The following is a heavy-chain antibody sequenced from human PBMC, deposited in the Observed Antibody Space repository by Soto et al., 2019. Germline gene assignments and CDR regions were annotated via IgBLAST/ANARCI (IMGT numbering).Heavy chain of an antibody. V-gene: IGHV3-23*01. Sequence: PGGSLRLSCAASGFTFSSYAMSWVRQAPGKELEWVSSISSSGGSTDYADSVKGRFTISRDNSQNTLNLQMNSLRAEDTAIYFCAKNQHAMAHDYWGPGTLVTVSS. CDR1: GFTFSSYA. J-gene: IGHJ4*02. CDR2: ISSSGGST. D-gene: IGHD2-8*01. CDR3: AKNQHAMAHDY.